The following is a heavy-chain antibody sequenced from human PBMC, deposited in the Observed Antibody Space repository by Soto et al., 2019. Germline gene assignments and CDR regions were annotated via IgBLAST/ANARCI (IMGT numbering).Heavy chain of an antibody. CDR3: AVSQGEQHWFDP. V-gene: IGHV4-34*01. CDR2: INHSGST. CDR1: GGSFSGYY. J-gene: IGHJ5*02. Sequence: SETLSLTCAVYGGSFSGYYWSWIRQPPGKGLEWIGEINHSGSTNYNPSPKSRVTISVDTSKNQFSLKLSSVTAADTAVYYCAVSQGEQHWFDPWGQGTLVTVSS. D-gene: IGHD1-1*01.